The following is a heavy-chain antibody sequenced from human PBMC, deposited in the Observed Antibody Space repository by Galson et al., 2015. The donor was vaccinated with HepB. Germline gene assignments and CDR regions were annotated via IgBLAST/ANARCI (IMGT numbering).Heavy chain of an antibody. CDR3: AKDMRGRSGYDSVYYYYYYGMDV. J-gene: IGHJ6*02. CDR1: GFTFDDYT. Sequence: SLRLSCAASGFTFDDYTMHWVRQAPGKGLEWVSLISWDGGSTYYADSVKGRFTISRDNSKNSLYLQMNSLRTEDTALYYCAKDMRGRSGYDSVYYYYYYGMDVWGQGTTVTVSS. V-gene: IGHV3-43*01. CDR2: ISWDGGST. D-gene: IGHD5-12*01.